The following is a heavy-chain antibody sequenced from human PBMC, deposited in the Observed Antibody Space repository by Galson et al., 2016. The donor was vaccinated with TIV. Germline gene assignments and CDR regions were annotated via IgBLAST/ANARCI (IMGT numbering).Heavy chain of an antibody. D-gene: IGHD2-21*01. CDR1: GFSLMTSGMC. J-gene: IGHJ5*01. Sequence: PALVKPTQTLTLTCPFSGFSLMTSGMCVSWIRQPPGKALEWLARIDWVDDKYYSTSLKTRLTISKDTSKNQVVLTMTNVDPADTATYYCARYRSRGACYDSWGQGTLVTISA. CDR3: ARYRSRGACYDS. CDR2: IDWVDDK. V-gene: IGHV2-70*11.